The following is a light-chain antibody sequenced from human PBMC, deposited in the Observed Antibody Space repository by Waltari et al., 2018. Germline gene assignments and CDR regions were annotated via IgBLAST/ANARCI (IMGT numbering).Light chain of an antibody. Sequence: QSALTQPRSVSGSPGQSVTISCTGTGSDVGDSNYVSWYQQHPGEAPKLVIYDVTKRPSGVPALFSGSKSGNSASLTVSGLQSEDEADYYCCSYAGTWVFGGGTKLTVL. CDR2: DVT. CDR1: GSDVGDSNY. J-gene: IGLJ3*02. CDR3: CSYAGTWV. V-gene: IGLV2-11*01.